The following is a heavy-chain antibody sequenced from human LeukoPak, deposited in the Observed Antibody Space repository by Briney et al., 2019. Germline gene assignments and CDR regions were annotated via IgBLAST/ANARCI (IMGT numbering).Heavy chain of an antibody. J-gene: IGHJ4*02. CDR2: VGPYNGKT. D-gene: IGHD2-15*01. V-gene: IGHV1-18*01. CDR1: GYIFLDYG. CDR3: TGNFSGKKATITDI. Sequence: GASVKLSCNASGYIFLDYGISWLRQAPGQGLEWMGWVGPYNGKTKYSQKLQGRVTMTTDTLTNTALLELMNLMTADTATYYCTGNFSGKKATITDIWGQGTMVVVSS.